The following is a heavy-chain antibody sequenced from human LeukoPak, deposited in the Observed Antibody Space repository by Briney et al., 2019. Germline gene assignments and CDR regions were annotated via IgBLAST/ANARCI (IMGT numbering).Heavy chain of an antibody. CDR2: ISGSGNRT. Sequence: GGSLRLSCAASGFTFSSYAMSWVRQAPGKGLEWVSSISGSGNRTYYADSVKGRFTISRDNSKNTLFLQMNSLRAEDTAVYYCAKNLYCGGGSCYPSALGMDVWGLGTTVTVSS. CDR3: AKNLYCGGGSCYPSALGMDV. D-gene: IGHD2-15*01. J-gene: IGHJ6*02. CDR1: GFTFSSYA. V-gene: IGHV3-23*01.